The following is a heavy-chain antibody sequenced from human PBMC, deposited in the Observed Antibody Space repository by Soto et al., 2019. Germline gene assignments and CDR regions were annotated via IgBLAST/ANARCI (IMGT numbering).Heavy chain of an antibody. D-gene: IGHD5-18*01. CDR3: AGRGYSYGYDYYGMDV. Sequence: ASVKVSCKASGYSFAGYLLHWVRQAPGQGLEWMGWINTDSGDTKYARKFQGRVTMTRDTSTSTGYMELSSLRSDDTAVYYCAGRGYSYGYDYYGMDVWGQGTTVTVSS. J-gene: IGHJ6*02. V-gene: IGHV1-2*02. CDR2: INTDSGDT. CDR1: GYSFAGYL.